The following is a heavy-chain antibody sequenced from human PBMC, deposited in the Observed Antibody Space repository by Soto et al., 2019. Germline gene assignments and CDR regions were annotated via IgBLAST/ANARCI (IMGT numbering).Heavy chain of an antibody. CDR2: INAGNGNT. CDR3: AREYGLWYGDYLGYFDY. V-gene: IGHV1-3*01. J-gene: IGHJ4*02. Sequence: ASVKVSCKASGYTFTSYAMHWVRQAPGQRLEWMGWINAGNGNTKYSQKFQGRVTITRDTSASTAYMELSSLRSEDTAVYYCAREYGLWYGDYLGYFDYWGQGTLVTVSS. D-gene: IGHD4-17*01. CDR1: GYTFTSYA.